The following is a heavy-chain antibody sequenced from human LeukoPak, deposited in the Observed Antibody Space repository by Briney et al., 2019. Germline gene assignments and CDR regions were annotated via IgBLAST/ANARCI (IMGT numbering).Heavy chain of an antibody. V-gene: IGHV3-23*01. Sequence: GGSLRLSCAASGFTFSSCGMSWVRQAPGKGLEWVSAISDSGDYTYYADSVKGRFTISRDNSKNTLYLQMNSLRVEDTAVYYCVSKSWGQGTLVTVSS. J-gene: IGHJ5*02. CDR2: ISDSGDYT. CDR1: GFTFSSCG. CDR3: VSKS.